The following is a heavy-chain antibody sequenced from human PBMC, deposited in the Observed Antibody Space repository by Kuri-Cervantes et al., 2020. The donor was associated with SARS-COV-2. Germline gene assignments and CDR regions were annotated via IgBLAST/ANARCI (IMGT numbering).Heavy chain of an antibody. Sequence: GGSLRLSCAASGFTFSSYAMSWVRQAPGKGLEWVSAISGSGGSTYYADSVKGRFTISRDNSKNTLYLQMNSLKTEDTAVYYCTRDLVEGWLRFGWFDPWGQGTLVTVSS. CDR3: TRDLVEGWLRFGWFDP. CDR1: GFTFSSYA. CDR2: ISGSGGST. D-gene: IGHD5-12*01. J-gene: IGHJ5*02. V-gene: IGHV3-23*01.